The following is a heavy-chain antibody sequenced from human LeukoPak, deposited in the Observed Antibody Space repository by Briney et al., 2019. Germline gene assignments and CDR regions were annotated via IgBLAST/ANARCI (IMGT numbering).Heavy chain of an antibody. CDR2: LNNDGST. Sequence: GGSLRLSCSGSGFTFSSSWMHWVRQVPGKGLVWVSRLNNDGSTACADSVKGRFIISRDSAKNTLYLEMSSLRAEDTAVYYCVRSRGYFDSWGQGTLVTVSS. CDR3: VRSRGYFDS. CDR1: GFTFSSSW. V-gene: IGHV3-74*01. J-gene: IGHJ4*02.